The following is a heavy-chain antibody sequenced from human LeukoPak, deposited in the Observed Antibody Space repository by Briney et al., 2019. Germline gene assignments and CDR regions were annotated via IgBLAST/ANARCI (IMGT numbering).Heavy chain of an antibody. CDR2: MNPNSGNT. D-gene: IGHD6-19*01. CDR1: GYTFTSYD. CDR3: ARGRGYSSGWWDAFDI. J-gene: IGHJ3*02. V-gene: IGHV1-8*01. Sequence: ASVKVSCKASGYTFTSYDINWARQATGQGLEWMGWMNPNSGNTGYAQKFQGRVTMTRNTSISTAYMELSSLRSEDTAVYYCARGRGYSSGWWDAFDIWGQGTMVTVSS.